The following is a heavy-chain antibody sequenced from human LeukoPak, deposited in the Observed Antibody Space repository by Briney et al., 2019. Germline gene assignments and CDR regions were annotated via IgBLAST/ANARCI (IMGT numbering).Heavy chain of an antibody. Sequence: ASVKVSCKASGYSFTSYWIAWVRQIPGKGLEWMGIIYPGDSDTRYSPSFQGQVTISADKSISTAYLQWSSLKASDTAMYYCARQWSSYCTTGVCYGPFDYWRQGALVTVSS. CDR2: IYPGDSDT. CDR3: ARQWSSYCTTGVCYGPFDY. D-gene: IGHD2-8*01. V-gene: IGHV5-51*01. CDR1: GYSFTSYW. J-gene: IGHJ4*02.